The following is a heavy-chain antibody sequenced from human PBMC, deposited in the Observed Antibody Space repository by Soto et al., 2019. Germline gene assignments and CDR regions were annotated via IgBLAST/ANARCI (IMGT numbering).Heavy chain of an antibody. Sequence: GGSLRLSCGASGVTFSSYALSWVRKAPGKGLEWVSAISGSGGSTYYADSVKGRFTISRDNSKNTLYLQMNSLRAEDTAVYYCAKDHSYIWGSYRPKWFDPWGQGTLVNVS. V-gene: IGHV3-23*01. CDR2: ISGSGGST. CDR3: AKDHSYIWGSYRPKWFDP. D-gene: IGHD3-16*02. J-gene: IGHJ5*02. CDR1: GVTFSSYA.